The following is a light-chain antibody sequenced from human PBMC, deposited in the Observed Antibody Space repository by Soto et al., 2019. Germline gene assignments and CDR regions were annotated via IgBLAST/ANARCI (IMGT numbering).Light chain of an antibody. CDR3: QKYNIAPWT. Sequence: DIQMTQSPSSLSASIGDRVTITCRVSQGISNYLAWYQQKPGKVPKLLIYAASTLQSGVPSRFSGSGSGTDFTLTISSLQPEDVATYYCQKYNIAPWTFGQGTKVEI. CDR2: AAS. V-gene: IGKV1-27*01. CDR1: QGISNY. J-gene: IGKJ1*01.